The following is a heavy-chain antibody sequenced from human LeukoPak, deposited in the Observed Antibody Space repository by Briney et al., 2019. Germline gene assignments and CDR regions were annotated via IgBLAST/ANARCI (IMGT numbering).Heavy chain of an antibody. CDR2: INSEGSST. J-gene: IGHJ4*02. D-gene: IGHD1-14*01. V-gene: IGHV3-74*01. CDR1: GFTFSSYW. CDR3: ASFPRLIDDYNRWYSGY. Sequence: GGSLRLSCAASGFTFSSYWMHWVRQAPGKGLVWVSRINSEGSSTTYADSVKGRFTISRDNAKNTLYLQMNSLRAEDTAVYYCASFPRLIDDYNRWYSGYWGQGTLVAVCS.